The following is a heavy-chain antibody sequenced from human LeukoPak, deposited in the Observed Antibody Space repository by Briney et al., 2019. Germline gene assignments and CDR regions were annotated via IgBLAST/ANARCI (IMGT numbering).Heavy chain of an antibody. Sequence: LWASVKVSCKVSGHTLSELSMHWVRQGPGKGPEWMGGFDPEDGETIYAQEFQGRVTMTEDTSTDTGYMELSSLRFEDTAVYYCATGNGAFDIWGQGTMVTVSS. J-gene: IGHJ3*02. V-gene: IGHV1-24*01. CDR2: FDPEDGET. D-gene: IGHD2-8*01. CDR1: GHTLSELS. CDR3: ATGNGAFDI.